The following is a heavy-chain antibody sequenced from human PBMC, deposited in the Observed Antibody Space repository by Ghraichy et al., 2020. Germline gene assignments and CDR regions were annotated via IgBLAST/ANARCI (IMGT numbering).Heavy chain of an antibody. D-gene: IGHD6-13*01. CDR1: RSTSTRFN. CDR3: AKYIGVAGTIDY. V-gene: IGHV3-7*01. CDR2: IKPDGSGK. J-gene: IGHJ4*02. Sequence: GGSLRLSCTQLRSTSTRFNSSRIQKSPMTSSAWVANIKPDGSGKYYVDSVQGRFTISRDNADNSLYLQMDSLRTEDTAIYYCAKYIGVAGTIDYWCQGTLAAV.